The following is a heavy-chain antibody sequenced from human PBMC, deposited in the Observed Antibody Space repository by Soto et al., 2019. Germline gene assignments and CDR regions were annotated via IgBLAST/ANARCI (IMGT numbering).Heavy chain of an antibody. CDR3: ARGVPLNWFHX. V-gene: IGHV4-31*03. Sequence: SETLSLTCTVSGGSISSGGYYWSWIRQHPGKGLELIGYIYYSGSTYYNPSLKSRVTISVDTSKNRFSLKLSSVTAADTAVYYCARGVPLNWFHXWGQATLVTVSX. CDR2: IYYSGST. J-gene: IGHJ5*02. CDR1: GGSISSGGYY. D-gene: IGHD2-2*01.